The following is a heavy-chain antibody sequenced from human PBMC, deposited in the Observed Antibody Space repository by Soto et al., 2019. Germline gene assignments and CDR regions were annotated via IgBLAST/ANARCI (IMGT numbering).Heavy chain of an antibody. CDR3: ARDRGAIAGTRYYYGMDV. V-gene: IGHV3-33*01. CDR1: GFTFSSYG. D-gene: IGHD6-13*01. J-gene: IGHJ6*02. Sequence: QVQLVESGGGVVQPGRSLRLSCAASGFTFSSYGMHWVRQAPDRGLEWVAVIWYDGTNKYYTDSVKGRFTISRDNSKNTLYLQMNSVRAEHTAVYYCARDRGAIAGTRYYYGMDVWGQGTTVTVSS. CDR2: IWYDGTNK.